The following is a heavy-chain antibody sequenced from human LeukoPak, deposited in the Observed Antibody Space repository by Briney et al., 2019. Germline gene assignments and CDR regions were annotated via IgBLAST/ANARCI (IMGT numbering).Heavy chain of an antibody. V-gene: IGHV3-7*01. Sequence: GGSLRLSCAASRFTFSSYWMNWVRQAPGKELEWVANIKQDGSEKYYVDSVKGRFTISRDNAKNSLYLQMNSLRAEDTAVYYCARGDYGDFHDYWGQGTLVTVSS. CDR3: ARGDYGDFHDY. CDR1: RFTFSSYW. J-gene: IGHJ4*02. CDR2: IKQDGSEK. D-gene: IGHD4-17*01.